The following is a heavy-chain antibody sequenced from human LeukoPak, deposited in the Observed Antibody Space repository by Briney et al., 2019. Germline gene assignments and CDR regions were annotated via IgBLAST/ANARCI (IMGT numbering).Heavy chain of an antibody. D-gene: IGHD6-13*01. CDR3: ATLRTSWYPPHFDY. CDR1: GGSFRGYY. Sequence: SETLSLTCAVYGGSFRGYYWSWIRQPPGKALEGIGEINHRGSTNYNPSLKSRVTISIDTSKNQSPLTVSSVTAADTAVYYCATLRTSWYPPHFDYWGQGTLVTVSS. J-gene: IGHJ4*02. V-gene: IGHV4-34*01. CDR2: INHRGST.